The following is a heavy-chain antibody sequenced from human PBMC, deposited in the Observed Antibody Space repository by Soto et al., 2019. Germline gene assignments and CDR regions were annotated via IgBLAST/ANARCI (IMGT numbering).Heavy chain of an antibody. V-gene: IGHV4-59*01. CDR2: IYYSGST. D-gene: IGHD3-3*01. CDR1: GGSISSYY. Sequence: SETLSLTCTVSGGSISSYYWSWIRQPPGKGLEWIGYIYYSGSTNYNPSLKSRVTISVDTSKNQFSLKLSSVTAADTAEYYCARALNFWSGYYCDYWGHGTLVTV. J-gene: IGHJ4*01. CDR3: ARALNFWSGYYCDY.